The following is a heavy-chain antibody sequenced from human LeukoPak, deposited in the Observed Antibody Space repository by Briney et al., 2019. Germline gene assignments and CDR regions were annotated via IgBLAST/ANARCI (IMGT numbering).Heavy chain of an antibody. V-gene: IGHV3-74*01. J-gene: IGHJ1*01. CDR3: ARVGYYDSSGYYAYLQH. Sequence: PGGSLRLSCAASGFAFGSYWMHWVRQAPGKGLEWISRMNNDGTDISYADSVKGRFTISRDNAKNTLYLQMNSLRAEDTAVYYCARVGYYDSSGYYAYLQHWGQGALVTVSS. D-gene: IGHD3-22*01. CDR1: GFAFGSYW. CDR2: MNNDGTDI.